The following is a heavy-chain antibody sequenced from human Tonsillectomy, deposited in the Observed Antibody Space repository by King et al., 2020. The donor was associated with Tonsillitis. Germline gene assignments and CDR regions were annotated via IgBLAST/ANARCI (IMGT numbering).Heavy chain of an antibody. CDR2: IYHSGST. Sequence: QLQESGPGLVKPSETLSLTCAVSGYSISSGYYWGWIRQPPGKGLEWLGSIYHSGSTYYNPSLKSRVTISVDTSKNQFSLKLSSVTAADTAVYYCARDPVVLDAFDIWGQGTMVTVSS. J-gene: IGHJ3*02. CDR3: ARDPVVLDAFDI. CDR1: GYSISSGYY. D-gene: IGHD4-23*01. V-gene: IGHV4-38-2*01.